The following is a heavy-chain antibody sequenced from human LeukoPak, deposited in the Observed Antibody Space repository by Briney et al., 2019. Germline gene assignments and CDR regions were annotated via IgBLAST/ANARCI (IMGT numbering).Heavy chain of an antibody. CDR2: ISYSGST. Sequence: PSETLSLTCTVSGGSFSNYYLSWIRQPPGKGLEWIGYISYSGSTNYNPSLKSQVTISVDTSKNQFSLKLSSVTAADTAVYYCARGYYYDSSGPQVDAFDIWGQGTMVTVSS. CDR3: ARGYYYDSSGPQVDAFDI. V-gene: IGHV4-59*12. CDR1: GGSFSNYY. J-gene: IGHJ3*02. D-gene: IGHD3-22*01.